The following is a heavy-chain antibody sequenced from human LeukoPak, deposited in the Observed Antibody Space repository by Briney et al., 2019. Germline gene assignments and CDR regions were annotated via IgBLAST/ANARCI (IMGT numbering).Heavy chain of an antibody. D-gene: IGHD3-3*01. J-gene: IGHJ4*02. CDR1: GGSISSYY. Sequence: SETLSLTCTVSGGSISSYYWSWIRQPPGKGLEWIGYIYYSGSTNYNPSLKSRVTISVDTSKNQFSLKLSSVTAADTAVYYCARDGGVLEWFYFDYWGQGTLVIVSS. V-gene: IGHV4-59*01. CDR2: IYYSGST. CDR3: ARDGGVLEWFYFDY.